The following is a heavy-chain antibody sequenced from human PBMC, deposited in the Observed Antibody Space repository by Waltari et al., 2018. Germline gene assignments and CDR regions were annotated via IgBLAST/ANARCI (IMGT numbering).Heavy chain of an antibody. Sequence: QVQLQESGPGLVKPSQTLSLTCTVSGGSISSGRYYWSWIRQPAGKGLEWIGRIYTSGSTNYNPSLKSRVTISVDTSKNQFSLKLSSVTAADTAVYYCARAYGDYSSHFDYWGQGTLVTVSS. J-gene: IGHJ4*02. CDR3: ARAYGDYSSHFDY. CDR2: IYTSGST. V-gene: IGHV4-61*02. CDR1: GGSISSGRYY. D-gene: IGHD4-17*01.